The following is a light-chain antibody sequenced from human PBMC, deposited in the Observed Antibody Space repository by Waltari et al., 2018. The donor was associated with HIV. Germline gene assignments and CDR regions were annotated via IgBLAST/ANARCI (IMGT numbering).Light chain of an antibody. CDR3: TSYTTATTWV. CDR1: DTDVGSYNY. Sequence: QSALTQPASVSGSPGQSITISCTGTDTDVGSYNYVSWSQQHPGKAPKLIISEVTNRPSGVSHRFTASKSGNTASLIISGLQAEDEASYYCTSYTTATTWVFGGGTNLTVL. J-gene: IGLJ3*02. V-gene: IGLV2-14*01. CDR2: EVT.